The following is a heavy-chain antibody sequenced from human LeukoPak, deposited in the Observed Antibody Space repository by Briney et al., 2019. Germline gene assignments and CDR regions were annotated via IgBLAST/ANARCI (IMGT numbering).Heavy chain of an antibody. D-gene: IGHD3-10*02. CDR1: GFTFSSYE. Sequence: PGGSLRLSCAASGFTFSSYEMNRVRQAPGEGLEWVSYISSSGSTIYYADSVKGRFTISRDNAKNSLYLQMNSLRAEDTAVYYCAELGITMIGGVWGKGTTVTISS. CDR2: ISSSGSTI. V-gene: IGHV3-48*03. J-gene: IGHJ6*04. CDR3: AELGITMIGGV.